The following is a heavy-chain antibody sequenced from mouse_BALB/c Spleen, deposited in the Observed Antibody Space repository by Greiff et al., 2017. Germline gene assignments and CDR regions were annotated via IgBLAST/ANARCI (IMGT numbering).Heavy chain of an antibody. V-gene: IGHV5-17*02. CDR3: ARASSYYGYDGFAY. D-gene: IGHD2-9*01. Sequence: EVQGVESGGGLVQPGGSRKLSCAASGFTFSSFGMHWVRQAPEKGLEWVAYISSGSSTIYYADTVKGRFTISRDNPKNTLFLQMTSLRSEDTAMYYCARASSYYGYDGFAYWGQGTLVTVSA. CDR2: ISSGSSTI. J-gene: IGHJ3*01. CDR1: GFTFSSFG.